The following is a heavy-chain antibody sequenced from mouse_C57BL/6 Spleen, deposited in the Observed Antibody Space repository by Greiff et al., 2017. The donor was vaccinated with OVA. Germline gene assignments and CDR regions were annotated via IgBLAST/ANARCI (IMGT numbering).Heavy chain of an antibody. CDR1: GYTFTDYY. D-gene: IGHD1-1*01. CDR3: AREWNYYGSSPFAY. J-gene: IGHJ3*01. V-gene: IGHV1-19*01. Sequence: EVKLQESGPVLVKPGASVKMSCKASGYTFTDYYMNWVKQSHGKSLEWIGVINPYNGGTSYNQKFKGKATLTVDKSSSTAYMELNSLTSEDSAVYYCAREWNYYGSSPFAYWGQGTLVTVSA. CDR2: INPYNGGT.